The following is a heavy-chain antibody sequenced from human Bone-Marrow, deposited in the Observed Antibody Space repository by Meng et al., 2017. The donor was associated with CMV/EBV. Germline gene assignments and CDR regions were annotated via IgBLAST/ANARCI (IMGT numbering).Heavy chain of an antibody. Sequence: ASVKVSCKASLYTFTGYYIHWVRQAPGQGLEWMGWISVYNGNTKYAQKIQGRVTMTTDTSTTTAYMELRSLTSDDTAVYYCGRAGDLGIRHWGQGTAVTVSS. J-gene: IGHJ1*01. CDR1: LYTFTGYY. CDR2: ISVYNGNT. CDR3: GRAGDLGIRH. V-gene: IGHV1-18*04. D-gene: IGHD2-21*01.